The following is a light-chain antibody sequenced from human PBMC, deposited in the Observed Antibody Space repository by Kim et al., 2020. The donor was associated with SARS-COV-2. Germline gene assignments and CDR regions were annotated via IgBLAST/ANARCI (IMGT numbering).Light chain of an antibody. J-gene: IGKJ5*01. CDR2: GAS. Sequence: ASVGDRVTSNCRASQDIRNDLGCYQQNPGRAPKRLIYGASSLQSGVPSRFSGSGSGTEFTLTISSLQPEDFATYFCLQHNTYPITFGQGTRLEIK. V-gene: IGKV1-17*01. CDR3: LQHNTYPIT. CDR1: QDIRND.